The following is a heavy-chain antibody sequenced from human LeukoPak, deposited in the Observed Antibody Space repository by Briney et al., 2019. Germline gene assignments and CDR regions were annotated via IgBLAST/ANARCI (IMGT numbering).Heavy chain of an antibody. CDR3: AKEKDYGDAYGMDV. J-gene: IGHJ6*02. CDR2: ISYDGSNK. D-gene: IGHD4-17*01. V-gene: IGHV3-30*18. Sequence: GGSLRLSCAASGFTFSSYAMSWVRQAPGKGLEWVAVISYDGSNKYYADSVKGRFTISRDNSKNTLYLQMNSLRAEDTAVYYCAKEKDYGDAYGMDVWGQGTTVTVSS. CDR1: GFTFSSYA.